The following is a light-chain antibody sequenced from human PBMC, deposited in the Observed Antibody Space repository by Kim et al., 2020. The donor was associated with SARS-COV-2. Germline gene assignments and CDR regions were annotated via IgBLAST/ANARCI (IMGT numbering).Light chain of an antibody. V-gene: IGLV2-14*03. J-gene: IGLJ3*02. Sequence: QSALTQPASVSGSPGQSVTISCTGTSSDVGAYNLVSWYQQHPGKAPKFMIHDDSQRPSGVSNRFSGSKSGNTASLTISGLQAEDEADYYCTSYTRSDTWVFGGGTKVTVL. CDR3: TSYTRSDTWV. CDR1: SSDVGAYNL. CDR2: DDS.